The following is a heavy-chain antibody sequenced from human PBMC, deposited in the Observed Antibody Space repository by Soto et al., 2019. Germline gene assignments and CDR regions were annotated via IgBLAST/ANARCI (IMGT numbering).Heavy chain of an antibody. Sequence: PGGSLRLSCAASGFTFSSYAMSWVRQAPGKGLEWVSAISGSGGSTYYADSVKGRFTISRDNSKNTLYLQMNSLRAVDTAVYYCAKSTAAATYYYYYGMDVWGQGTTVTVSS. J-gene: IGHJ6*02. D-gene: IGHD6-13*01. CDR3: AKSTAAATYYYYYGMDV. CDR2: ISGSGGST. CDR1: GFTFSSYA. V-gene: IGHV3-23*01.